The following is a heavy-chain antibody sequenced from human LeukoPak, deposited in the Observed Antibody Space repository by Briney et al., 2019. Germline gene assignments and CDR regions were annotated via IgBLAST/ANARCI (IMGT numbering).Heavy chain of an antibody. V-gene: IGHV1-69*05. CDR3: AIDMTTVTLSFDY. CDR1: GGTFSSYA. Sequence: ASVKVSCKASGGTFSSYAISWVRQAPGQGLEWMGGIIPIFGTANYAQKFQGRVTITTDESTSTAYMELSSLRSEDTAVYYCAIDMTTVTLSFDYWSQGTPVTVSS. J-gene: IGHJ4*02. CDR2: IIPIFGTA. D-gene: IGHD4-17*01.